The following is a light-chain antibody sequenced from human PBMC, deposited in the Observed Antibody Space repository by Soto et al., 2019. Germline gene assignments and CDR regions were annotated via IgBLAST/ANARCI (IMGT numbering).Light chain of an antibody. V-gene: IGKV1-5*03. CDR2: KAS. CDR1: QTISSW. CDR3: LLDYAYFWA. Sequence: DIQMTQSPSTLSGSVGDRVTITCRASQTISSWLPWYQQKPGKAPKLLIYKASTLKSGVPSRFSGSGSGRDFTLTISSLQPEDFATYYCLLDYAYFWAFGQGTKV. J-gene: IGKJ1*01.